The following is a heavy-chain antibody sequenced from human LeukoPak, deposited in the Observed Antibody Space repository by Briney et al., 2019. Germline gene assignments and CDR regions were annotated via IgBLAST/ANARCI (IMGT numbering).Heavy chain of an antibody. D-gene: IGHD2-2*01. CDR2: ISYDGSNK. CDR1: GFTFSSYA. V-gene: IGHV3-30-3*01. Sequence: GGSLRLSCAASGFTFSSYAMHWVRQAPGKGLEWVAVISYDGSNKYYADSVKGRFTISRDNSKNTLYLQMNSLRAEDTAVYYCARGLGVVVPAALDYRGQGTLVTVSS. CDR3: ARGLGVVVPAALDY. J-gene: IGHJ4*02.